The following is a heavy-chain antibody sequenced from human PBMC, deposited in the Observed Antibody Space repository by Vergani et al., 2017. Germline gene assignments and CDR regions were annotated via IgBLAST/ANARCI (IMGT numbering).Heavy chain of an antibody. CDR2: ISGSGDST. Sequence: EVQLLESGGGLVQPGGSLRLSCAASGFTFSSYAMSWVRQAPGKGLEWVSAISGSGDSTYYADSVKGRVTISRDTSKNTLHLQINNLRVEDTAVYYCARGNYYGSGTYVDPWGQGTLVTVSS. V-gene: IGHV3-23*01. CDR3: ARGNYYGSGTYVDP. D-gene: IGHD3-10*01. J-gene: IGHJ5*02. CDR1: GFTFSSYA.